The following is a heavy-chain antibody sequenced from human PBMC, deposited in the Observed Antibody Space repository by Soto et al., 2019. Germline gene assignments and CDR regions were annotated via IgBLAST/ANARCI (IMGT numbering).Heavy chain of an antibody. V-gene: IGHV4-28*01. J-gene: IGHJ5*02. CDR2: IYYSGST. Sequence: SETLSLTCAVSGYSISSSNWWGWIRQPPGKGLEWIGYIYYSGSTYYNPSLKSRVTMSVDTSKNQFSLKLSSVTAVDTAVYYCARTPELGTRGNNWFDPWGQGTLVTV. CDR3: ARTPELGTRGNNWFDP. CDR1: GYSISSSNW. D-gene: IGHD7-27*01.